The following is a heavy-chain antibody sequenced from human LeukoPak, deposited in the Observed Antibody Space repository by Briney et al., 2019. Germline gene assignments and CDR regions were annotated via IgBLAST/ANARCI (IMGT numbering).Heavy chain of an antibody. Sequence: GASVKVSCKASGYTFTGYYIHWVRQAPGQGLEWMGWINPNSGGTNYAQKFQGRVTMTRDTSISTAYMELSRLRSDDTAVYYCARDRDSSGWTYFDYWGQGTLVTVSS. J-gene: IGHJ4*02. V-gene: IGHV1-2*02. CDR3: ARDRDSSGWTYFDY. D-gene: IGHD6-19*01. CDR1: GYTFTGYY. CDR2: INPNSGGT.